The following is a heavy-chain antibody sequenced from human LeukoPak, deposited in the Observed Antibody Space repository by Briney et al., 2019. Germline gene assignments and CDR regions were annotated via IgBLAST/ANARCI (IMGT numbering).Heavy chain of an antibody. CDR2: IRYDGSNK. J-gene: IGHJ3*02. CDR3: ARVTFHILVRSGAFDI. V-gene: IGHV3-30*02. Sequence: GGSLRLSCAASGFTFSSYGMHWVRQAPGKGLEWVAFIRYDGSNKYYADSVKGRFTISRDNSKNTLYLQMNSLRAEDTAVYYCARVTFHILVRSGAFDIWGQGTMVTVSS. D-gene: IGHD2-21*01. CDR1: GFTFSSYG.